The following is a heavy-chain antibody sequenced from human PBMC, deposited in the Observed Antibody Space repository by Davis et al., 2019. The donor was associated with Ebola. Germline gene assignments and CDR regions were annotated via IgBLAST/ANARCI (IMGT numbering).Heavy chain of an antibody. CDR1: GYSFNTYG. CDR2: IKPNNGGT. D-gene: IGHD5-12*01. J-gene: IGHJ4*02. Sequence: ASVKVSCKASGYSFNTYGISWVRQAPGQGLEWMGWIKPNNGGTKFAQKFQGRVTVTRDTSISTAYMELSSLRPDDTAVYFCARVVGYRFGRYIDSWGQGTLVTVSS. CDR3: ARVVGYRFGRYIDS. V-gene: IGHV1-2*02.